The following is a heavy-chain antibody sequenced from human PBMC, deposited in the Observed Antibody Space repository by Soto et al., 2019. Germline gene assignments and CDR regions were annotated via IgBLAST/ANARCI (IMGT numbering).Heavy chain of an antibody. J-gene: IGHJ4*02. CDR3: AAGMSSSSWYLRN. V-gene: IGHV1-18*01. Sequence: QVQLVQSGSEVKKPGASVKVSCKASGYTFASYGICWVRQAPGQGPERMGWVSGYNGEAIYAQKFRGRITMATDTSTNTAYMELGSLRSDDAAIYYCAAGMSSSSWYLRNWGQGTRVTVSS. D-gene: IGHD6-13*01. CDR1: GYTFASYG. CDR2: VSGYNGEA.